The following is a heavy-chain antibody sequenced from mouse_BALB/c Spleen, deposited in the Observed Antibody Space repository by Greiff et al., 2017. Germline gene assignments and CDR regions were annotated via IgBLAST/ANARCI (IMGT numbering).Heavy chain of an antibody. Sequence: QVQLKQSGPGLVAPSQSLSITCTASGFSLTSYGVHWVRQPPGKGLEWLGVICAGGSTNYNSAHMSRLSICKDNSKCQVFLKMNSLQTDDTAMYYCARGPPILQLPARIAYGGQGNLVTVSA. J-gene: IGHJ3*01. V-gene: IGHV2-9*02. D-gene: IGHD2-12*01. CDR1: GFSLTSYG. CDR3: ARGPPILQLPARIAY. CDR2: ICAGGST.